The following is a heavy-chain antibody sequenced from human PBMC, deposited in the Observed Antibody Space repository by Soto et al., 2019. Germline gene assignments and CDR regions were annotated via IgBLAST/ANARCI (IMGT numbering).Heavy chain of an antibody. D-gene: IGHD3-3*01. CDR3: AKDGVRFLEWLPFYGMDV. J-gene: IGHJ6*02. Sequence: QVQLVESGGGVVQPGRSLRLSCAAAGFTFSSYGMHWVRQAPGKGLEWVAVISYYGSNKYYADSVKGRFTISRDNSKNTLYMQMNSVRAEDTAVYYCAKDGVRFLEWLPFYGMDVWGQGTTVTVSS. CDR1: GFTFSSYG. CDR2: ISYYGSNK. V-gene: IGHV3-30*18.